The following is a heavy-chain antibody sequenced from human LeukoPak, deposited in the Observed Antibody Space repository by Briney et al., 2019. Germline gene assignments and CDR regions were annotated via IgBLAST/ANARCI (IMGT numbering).Heavy chain of an antibody. CDR3: ATTADYGDYLALDY. CDR2: IYDSGST. Sequence: PSETLSLTCTVSGGSFRNYYWSWIRQPPGKGLEWIGYIYDSGSTNYNPSLKSRYKPSPKSRVTISVDMSKNQFSLKLTSVTAADTAVYYCATTADYGDYLALDYWGQGTLLTVSS. CDR1: GGSFRNYY. V-gene: IGHV4-59*01. D-gene: IGHD4-17*01. J-gene: IGHJ4*02.